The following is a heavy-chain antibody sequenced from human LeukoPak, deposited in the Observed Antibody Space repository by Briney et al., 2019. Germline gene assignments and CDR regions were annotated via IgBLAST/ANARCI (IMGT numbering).Heavy chain of an antibody. CDR1: GFTFSNVW. V-gene: IGHV3-15*01. CDR3: AKDFPDSGSYYKQYNWFDP. J-gene: IGHJ5*02. CDR2: IKSKTDGGSK. D-gene: IGHD3-10*01. Sequence: GGSLRLSCGASGFTFSNVWMSWVRQAPGKGLEWVGRIKSKTDGGSKDYAAPVKGRFTVSREDSKNTLYLQMNSLRAEDTAVYYCAKDFPDSGSYYKQYNWFDPWGQGTLVTVSS.